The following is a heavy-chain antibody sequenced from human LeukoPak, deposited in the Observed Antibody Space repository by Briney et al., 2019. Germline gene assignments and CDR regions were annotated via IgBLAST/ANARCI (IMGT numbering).Heavy chain of an antibody. CDR1: GYSFTSYW. D-gene: IGHD2-2*02. J-gene: IGHJ3*02. CDR2: IYPGDSDT. CDR3: ARQYCGSTSCYTDDDAFDI. Sequence: GESLKISCKGSGYSFTSYWIGWVRQMPGKGLEWMGIIYPGDSDTRYSPSIQGQVTISADKSISTAYLQWSSLKASDTAMYYCARQYCGSTSCYTDDDAFDIWGQGTMVTVSS. V-gene: IGHV5-51*01.